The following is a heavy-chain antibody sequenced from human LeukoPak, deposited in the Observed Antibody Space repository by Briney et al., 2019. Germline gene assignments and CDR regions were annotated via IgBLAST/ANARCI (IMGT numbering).Heavy chain of an antibody. CDR1: GFTFSSYS. Sequence: PGGSLILSCAASGFTFSSYSMSWVRQAPGKGLQWVSSITSSSSHIYYADPVKGRFTISRDNAKNSLYLQMNSLRAEDTAVYYCARVRATVTPFDYWGQGTLVTVSS. V-gene: IGHV3-21*01. D-gene: IGHD4-17*01. J-gene: IGHJ4*02. CDR3: ARVRATVTPFDY. CDR2: ITSSSSHI.